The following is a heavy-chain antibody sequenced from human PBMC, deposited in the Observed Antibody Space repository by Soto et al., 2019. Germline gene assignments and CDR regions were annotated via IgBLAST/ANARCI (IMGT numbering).Heavy chain of an antibody. CDR3: ARDLVKHEAHNLYVGIIDY. Sequence: ASVKVSCKASGGTFSSYAISWVRQAPGQGLEWMGGIIPIFGTANYAQKFQGRVTITADESTSTAYMELSRLRSDDTAVYYCARDLVKHEAHNLYVGIIDYWGQGTLVTVSS. CDR1: GGTFSSYA. V-gene: IGHV1-69*13. D-gene: IGHD2-2*02. J-gene: IGHJ4*02. CDR2: IIPIFGTA.